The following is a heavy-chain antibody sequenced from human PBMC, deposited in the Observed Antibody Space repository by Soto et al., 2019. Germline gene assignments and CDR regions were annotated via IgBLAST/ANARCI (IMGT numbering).Heavy chain of an antibody. J-gene: IGHJ6*02. CDR3: ARDGRGVSYPDYYGMDV. CDR1: GFTFSSYE. Sequence: PGGSLRLSCVVSGFTFSSYEMNWVRQAPGKGLEWISYISTSSTTIYYADSVKGRFTISRDNAENLLYLQMNSLRAEDTALYYCARDGRGVSYPDYYGMDVWGQGTTVTVSS. CDR2: ISTSSTTI. D-gene: IGHD2-15*01. V-gene: IGHV3-48*03.